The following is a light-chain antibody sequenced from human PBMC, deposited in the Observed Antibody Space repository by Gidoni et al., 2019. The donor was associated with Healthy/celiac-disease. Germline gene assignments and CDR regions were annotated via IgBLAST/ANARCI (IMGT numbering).Light chain of an antibody. Sequence: DIQMTQSPSSLSASVGDRVTITCRASQSISSYLNWYQQKPGKAPKLLIYAASSLQSGVPSRLSGSGSGTDFTLTISSLQPEDFATYYCQQSYSTPPRFTFXPXTKVDIK. CDR2: AAS. CDR3: QQSYSTPPRFT. CDR1: QSISSY. V-gene: IGKV1-39*01. J-gene: IGKJ3*01.